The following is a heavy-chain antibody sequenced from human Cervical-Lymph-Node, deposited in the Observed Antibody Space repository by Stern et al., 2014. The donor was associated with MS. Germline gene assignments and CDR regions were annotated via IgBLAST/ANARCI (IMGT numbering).Heavy chain of an antibody. CDR2: IHSGGYT. CDR1: GFTVSSNY. V-gene: IGHV3-53*01. D-gene: IGHD3-9*01. CDR3: VRDHYDILTGYYIDY. Sequence: EVQLVESGGGLTQPGGSLRLSCATSGFTVSSNYMSWARPAPGKGLAGVSVIHSGGYTSYVDSVKGRFTISRDNSKNTLYLQMNSLRAEDTAVYYCVRDHYDILTGYYIDYWGQGTLVTVSS. J-gene: IGHJ4*02.